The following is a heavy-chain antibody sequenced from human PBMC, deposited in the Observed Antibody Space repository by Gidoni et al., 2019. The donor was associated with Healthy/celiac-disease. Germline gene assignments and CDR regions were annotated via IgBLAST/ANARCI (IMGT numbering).Heavy chain of an antibody. CDR2: ISSNGGST. CDR3: EKDRPLYCTNGVCPGHYFDY. D-gene: IGHD2-8*01. J-gene: IGHJ4*02. V-gene: IGHV3-64D*06. Sequence: EVQLVESGGGLVQPGGSLRLSCSAPGFTFSSYAMHWVRQAPGKGLEYVSAISSNGGSTYYADSVKGRFTISRDNSKNTLYLQMSSLRAEDTAVYYCEKDRPLYCTNGVCPGHYFDYWGQGTLVTVSS. CDR1: GFTFSSYA.